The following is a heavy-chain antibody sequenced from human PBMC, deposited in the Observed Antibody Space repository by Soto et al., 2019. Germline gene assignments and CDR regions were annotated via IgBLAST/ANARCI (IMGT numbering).Heavy chain of an antibody. J-gene: IGHJ5*02. V-gene: IGHV1-2*04. CDR1: GYTFTGYY. D-gene: IGHD3-3*01. Sequence: ASVKVSCKASGYTFTGYYMHWVRQAPGQGLEWMGWINPNSGGTNYAQKFQGWVSMTRDTSISTAYMELSRLRSDDTAVYYCARADFWSGYYKGFDPWGQGTLVTVSS. CDR2: INPNSGGT. CDR3: ARADFWSGYYKGFDP.